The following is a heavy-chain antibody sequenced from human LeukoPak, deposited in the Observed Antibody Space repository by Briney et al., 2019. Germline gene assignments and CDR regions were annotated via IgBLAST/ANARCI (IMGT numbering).Heavy chain of an antibody. Sequence: SETLSLTCTVSGGSISSYYWSWIRQPPGEGLEWIGYIYYSGSTNYNPSLKSRVTISVDTSKNQFSLKLSSVTAADTAVYYCASDQRAHAFDIWGQGTMVTVSS. CDR2: IYYSGST. V-gene: IGHV4-59*01. J-gene: IGHJ3*02. CDR1: GGSISSYY. CDR3: ASDQRAHAFDI.